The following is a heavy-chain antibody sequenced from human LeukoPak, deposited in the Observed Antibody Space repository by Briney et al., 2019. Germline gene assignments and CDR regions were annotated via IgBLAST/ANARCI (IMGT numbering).Heavy chain of an antibody. Sequence: SVKVSCKASGYTFTSYAMNWVRQAPGQGLEWMGGIIRIFGTGNYAQKFQGRVTITADKSTTTAYMELSSLRSDDTAVYYCARGMVRGVIGGGAFDIWGQGTMVTVSS. V-gene: IGHV1-69*06. J-gene: IGHJ3*02. CDR2: IIRIFGTG. D-gene: IGHD3-10*01. CDR1: GYTFTSYA. CDR3: ARGMVRGVIGGGAFDI.